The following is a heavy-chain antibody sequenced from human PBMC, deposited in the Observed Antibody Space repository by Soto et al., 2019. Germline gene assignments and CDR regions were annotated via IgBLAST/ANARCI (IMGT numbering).Heavy chain of an antibody. Sequence: PSETLSLTCTVSGFSISTYYWSWIRQPPGKGLEWIGHIYYSGSTSYNSSLKSRVTISMDTSKSQLSLKLSSVTAADTAVYYCARVRDCSGGTCYSWWFDPWGQGTLVTVSS. CDR2: IYYSGST. CDR3: ARVRDCSGGTCYSWWFDP. CDR1: GFSISTYY. V-gene: IGHV4-59*01. D-gene: IGHD2-15*01. J-gene: IGHJ5*02.